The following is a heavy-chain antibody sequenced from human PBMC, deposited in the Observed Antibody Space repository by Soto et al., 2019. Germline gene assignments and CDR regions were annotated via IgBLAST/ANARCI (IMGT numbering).Heavy chain of an antibody. CDR1: GGSISSGGYY. CDR2: ISSSGSA. CDR3: ARGVLH. V-gene: IGHV4-31*03. Sequence: QVQLQESGPGLVQPSQTLSLTCTVSGGSISSGGYYWSWIRQHPGTGLEWIGHISSSGSAYYNTSLXSXXTISVDTSRNQCSLIVNSVTAADTAVYYCARGVLHWGQGTLVTVSS. J-gene: IGHJ4*01.